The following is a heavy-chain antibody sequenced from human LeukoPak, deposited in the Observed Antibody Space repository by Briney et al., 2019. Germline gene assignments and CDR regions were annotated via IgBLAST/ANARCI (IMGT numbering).Heavy chain of an antibody. V-gene: IGHV3-53*01. D-gene: IGHD5-12*01. CDR3: ARDGYGYNYMDV. Sequence: GGSLRLSCAASGFIVSSNFMSWVRQAPGKGLEWVPVIYSGGTTYNADSVRGRFTISRDNSKNMLYLQMNSLRAEDTAVYYCARDGYGYNYMDVWGKGTTVTVSS. J-gene: IGHJ6*03. CDR1: GFIVSSNF. CDR2: IYSGGTT.